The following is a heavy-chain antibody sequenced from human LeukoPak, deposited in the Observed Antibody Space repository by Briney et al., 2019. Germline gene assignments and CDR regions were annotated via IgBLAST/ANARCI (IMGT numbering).Heavy chain of an antibody. CDR3: SHFLTATTLDLVPFDY. CDR1: GFSLTTRGVG. J-gene: IGHJ4*02. D-gene: IGHD1-14*01. Sequence: ESGPTLVKHTQTLTLTCSFSGFSLTTRGVGVGWIRQPPGKALEWLALIYWDDDKRYSPSLKSRLTITKDTSKNQVVLTMTNMDPVDTATYFCSHFLTATTLDLVPFDYWGQGTLVTVSS. CDR2: IYWDDDK. V-gene: IGHV2-5*02.